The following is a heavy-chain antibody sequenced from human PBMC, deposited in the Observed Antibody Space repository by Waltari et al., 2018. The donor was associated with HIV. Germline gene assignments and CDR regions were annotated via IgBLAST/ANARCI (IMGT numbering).Heavy chain of an antibody. J-gene: IGHJ6*02. CDR1: GGSISSGTYY. D-gene: IGHD2-15*01. Sequence: QVQLQESGPGLVKPSQTLSLTCTVSGGSISSGTYYWTWIRQPAGKGLEWIGRIDTTGTTNYNPSLKSRVTISVDTSNNQFSLKLTSVTVADTALYYCAREGCSGGSCYRYYYYYDGLDVWGQGTTVTVSS. CDR3: AREGCSGGSCYRYYYYYDGLDV. V-gene: IGHV4-61*02. CDR2: IDTTGTT.